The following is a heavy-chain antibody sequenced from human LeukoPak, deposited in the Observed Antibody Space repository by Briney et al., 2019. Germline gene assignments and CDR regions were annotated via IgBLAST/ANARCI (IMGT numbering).Heavy chain of an antibody. CDR3: ARTGYSSSLYFY. D-gene: IGHD6-13*01. J-gene: IGHJ4*02. V-gene: IGHV4-30-4*01. CDR1: GGSISSGDYY. Sequence: SETLSLTCTVSGGSISSGDYYWSWIRQPPGKGLEWIGYIYYSGSTYYNPSLKSRVTISVGTSKNQFSLKLSSVTAADTAVYYCARTGYSSSLYFYWGQGTLVTVSS. CDR2: IYYSGST.